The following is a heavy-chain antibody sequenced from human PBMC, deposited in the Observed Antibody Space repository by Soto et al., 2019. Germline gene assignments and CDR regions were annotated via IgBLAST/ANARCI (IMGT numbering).Heavy chain of an antibody. CDR2: IYYSGST. CDR1: GGSISSYY. J-gene: IGHJ4*02. V-gene: IGHV4-59*01. Sequence: PSETLSLTCTVSGGSISSYYWSWIRQPPGKGLEWIGYIYYSGSTNYNPSLKSRVTISVDTSKNQFSLKLSSVTAADTAVYYCAREVNSGSGVDYWGQGTLVTVSS. D-gene: IGHD2-15*01. CDR3: AREVNSGSGVDY.